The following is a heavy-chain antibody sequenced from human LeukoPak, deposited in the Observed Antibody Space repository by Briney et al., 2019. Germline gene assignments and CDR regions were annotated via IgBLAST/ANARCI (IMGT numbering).Heavy chain of an antibody. J-gene: IGHJ4*02. V-gene: IGHV4-34*01. CDR3: ARFPDRFDY. D-gene: IGHD1-14*01. CDR2: INHSGST. CDR1: GGSFSGYY. Sequence: SETLSLTCAVYGGSFSGYYWSWIRQPPGKGLEWIGEINHSGSTNYNPSLKSRVTISVDTSKNQFYLKLSSVTAADTAMYYCARFPDRFDYWGQGTLVTVSS.